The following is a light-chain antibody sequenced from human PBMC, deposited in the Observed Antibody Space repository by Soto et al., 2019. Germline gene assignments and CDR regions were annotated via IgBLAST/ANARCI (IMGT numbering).Light chain of an antibody. J-gene: IGKJ4*01. CDR1: QDLGNA. V-gene: IGKV1D-16*01. Sequence: DIQMTQSPSSLSASVGDRVTITCRASQDLGNALAWYQQKPEKAPKSLIHAASSSQSGVPSRFSGSGSGTEFTLTISGLQSEDSATYYCQQYTSYPPTFGGGTKIEIK. CDR3: QQYTSYPPT. CDR2: AAS.